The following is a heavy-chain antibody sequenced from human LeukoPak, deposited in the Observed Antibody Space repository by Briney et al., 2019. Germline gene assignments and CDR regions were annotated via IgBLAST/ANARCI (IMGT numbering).Heavy chain of an antibody. CDR1: GDSVSSNSAA. D-gene: IGHD5-12*01. CDR2: TYYRSKWYN. Sequence: SQTPSLTCAISGDSVSSNSAAWNWIRQSPSRGLEWLGRTYYRSKWYNDYAVSVKSRITINPDTSKNQFFLQLSSVTAADTAVYYCARGYGEYSGYDYVYYFDYWGQGTLVTVSS. V-gene: IGHV6-1*01. CDR3: ARGYGEYSGYDYVYYFDY. J-gene: IGHJ4*02.